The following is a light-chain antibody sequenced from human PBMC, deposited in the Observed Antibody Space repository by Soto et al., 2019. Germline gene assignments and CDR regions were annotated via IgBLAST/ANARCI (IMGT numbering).Light chain of an antibody. V-gene: IGKV3-11*01. CDR3: QQRSNWPPIT. CDR2: DAS. CDR1: QSVSSD. Sequence: VVLTQSPVDIVMLPCGRGNRSCRASQSVSSDLAWYQQKPGQAPRLLIYDASNRATGIPARFSGSGSGTDFTLTISSLEPEDFAVYYCQQRSNWPPITFGRGTKLDIK. J-gene: IGKJ5*01.